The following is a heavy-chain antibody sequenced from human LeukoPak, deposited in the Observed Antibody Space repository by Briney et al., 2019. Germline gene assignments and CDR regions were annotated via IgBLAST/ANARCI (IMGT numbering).Heavy chain of an antibody. D-gene: IGHD4-23*01. Sequence: SETLSLTCTVSGYSISSGYYWGWIRQPPGKGLEWIGSIYHSGSTYYNPSLKSRVTISVDTSKNQFSLKLSSVTAADTAVYYCARGPDYGGNSLVSYFQHWGQGTLVTVSS. V-gene: IGHV4-38-2*02. CDR3: ARGPDYGGNSLVSYFQH. CDR1: GYSISSGYY. J-gene: IGHJ1*01. CDR2: IYHSGST.